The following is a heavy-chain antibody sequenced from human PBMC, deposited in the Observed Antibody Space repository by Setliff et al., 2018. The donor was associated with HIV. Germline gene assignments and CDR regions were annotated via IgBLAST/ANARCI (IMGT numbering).Heavy chain of an antibody. V-gene: IGHV4-4*08. D-gene: IGHD3-10*01. CDR3: TGDYNSGSYRFDY. CDR2: IYPNGSP. Sequence: PSETLSLTCTVSGGSINNYYWSWIRQPPGKGPEWIGYIYPNGSPDYPSGNIVYNPSFRSRVTLSLDTSKNQFSLKLTSVTAADAAVYYCTGDYNSGSYRFDYWGQGTPVTVS. CDR1: GGSINNYY. J-gene: IGHJ4*02.